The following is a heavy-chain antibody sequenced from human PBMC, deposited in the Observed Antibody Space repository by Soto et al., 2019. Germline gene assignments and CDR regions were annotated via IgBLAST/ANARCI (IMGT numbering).Heavy chain of an antibody. Sequence: QVQLVQSGAEVKKPGASVKVSCKASGYTVTSHDIHWVRQAPGQGLEWKGMINPSGGSPRYAQKFQGRVNMNSHTSPTTVHMELSSVRSEDNAVYYCARKDGDPGAFDIWGQGTLVTVSS. J-gene: IGHJ3*02. D-gene: IGHD4-17*01. CDR2: INPSGGSP. CDR3: ARKDGDPGAFDI. V-gene: IGHV1-46*03. CDR1: GYTVTSHD.